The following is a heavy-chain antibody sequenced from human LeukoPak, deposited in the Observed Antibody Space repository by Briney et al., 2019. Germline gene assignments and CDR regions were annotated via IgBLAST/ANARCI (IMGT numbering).Heavy chain of an antibody. CDR2: ISIYNGNT. CDR1: GYSFSNYD. D-gene: IGHD2-8*01. CDR3: AREYCTNGVCYGPDY. J-gene: IGHJ4*02. Sequence: ASVMVSCKSSGYSFSNYDVSWVRQAPGQGLEWMGRISIYNGNTKYAQKFQGRITMTTDTSTSTAYMELRSLRSDDTAVYYCAREYCTNGVCYGPDYWGQGTLVTVSS. V-gene: IGHV1-18*01.